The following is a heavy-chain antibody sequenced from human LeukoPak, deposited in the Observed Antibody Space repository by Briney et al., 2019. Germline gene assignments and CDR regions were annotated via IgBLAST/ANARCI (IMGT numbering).Heavy chain of an antibody. CDR2: ISYDGSNK. J-gene: IGHJ4*02. V-gene: IGHV3-30-3*01. Sequence: GGSLRLSCAASGFTFSSYAMHWVRQAPGKGLEWVAVISYDGSNKYYADSVKGRFTISRDNSKNTLYLQMNSLRAEDTAVYYCARDFRYLSTRGYSYGPIDYWGQGTLVTVSS. CDR1: GFTFSSYA. D-gene: IGHD5-18*01. CDR3: ARDFRYLSTRGYSYGPIDY.